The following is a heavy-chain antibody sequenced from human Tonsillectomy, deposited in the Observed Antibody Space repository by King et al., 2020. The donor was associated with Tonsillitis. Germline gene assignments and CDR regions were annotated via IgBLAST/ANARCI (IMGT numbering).Heavy chain of an antibody. D-gene: IGHD3-22*01. J-gene: IGHJ6*03. CDR3: ERSHYDSSGYYSYYYYYMDV. CDR1: GDTFSIYA. Sequence: QLVQSGAEVEEPGCSVKVSCKAAGDTFSIYAINWVRQAPWEGLEWGGGVIPIFWTANYAQKFQGRSTITPEKSTSTVYMELLSLRSEDTAVYYCERSHYDSSGYYSYYYYYMDVWGKGTTVTVSS. V-gene: IGHV1-69*06. CDR2: VIPIFWTA.